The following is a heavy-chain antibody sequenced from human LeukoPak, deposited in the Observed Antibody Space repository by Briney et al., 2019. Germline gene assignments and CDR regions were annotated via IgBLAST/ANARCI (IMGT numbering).Heavy chain of an antibody. J-gene: IGHJ4*02. Sequence: SETLSLTCAVYGGSFSGYYWSWIRQPPGKGLEWIGEINHSGSTNYNPSLKSRVTISVDTSKNQFSLKLSSVTAADTAVYYCARGLGVVVAETDDYWGQGTLVTVSS. V-gene: IGHV4-34*01. CDR1: GGSFSGYY. CDR2: INHSGST. D-gene: IGHD2-15*01. CDR3: ARGLGVVVAETDDY.